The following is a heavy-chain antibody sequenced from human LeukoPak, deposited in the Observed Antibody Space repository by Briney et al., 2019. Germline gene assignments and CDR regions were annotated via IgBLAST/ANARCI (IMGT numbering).Heavy chain of an antibody. Sequence: ASVKVSCKASGYTFTSYGISWVRQAPGQGLEWMGWISAYNGNTNYAQKLQGRVTMTTDTSTSTAYMELRSLRSDDTAVYYCARVLRYFDWFHFDYWGQGTLVTVSS. V-gene: IGHV1-18*01. CDR3: ARVLRYFDWFHFDY. D-gene: IGHD3-9*01. CDR2: ISAYNGNT. J-gene: IGHJ4*02. CDR1: GYTFTSYG.